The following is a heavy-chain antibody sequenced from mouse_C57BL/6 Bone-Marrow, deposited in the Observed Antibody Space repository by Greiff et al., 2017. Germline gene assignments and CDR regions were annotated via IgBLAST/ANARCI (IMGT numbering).Heavy chain of an antibody. CDR1: GYTFTSYW. V-gene: IGHV1-69*01. J-gene: IGHJ4*01. Sequence: QVQLQQPGAELVMPGASVKLSCKASGYTFTSYWMHWVKQRPGQGLEWIGEIDPSDSYTNYNQKFKGKSTLTVYKSSSTAYMQLSSLPSEDSAVSCCTRLSAMDYWGQGTSVTVSS. CDR3: TRLSAMDY. CDR2: IDPSDSYT.